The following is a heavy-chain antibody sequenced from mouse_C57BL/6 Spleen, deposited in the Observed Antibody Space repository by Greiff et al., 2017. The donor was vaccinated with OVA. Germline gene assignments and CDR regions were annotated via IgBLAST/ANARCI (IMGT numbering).Heavy chain of an antibody. Sequence: VQLQQPGAELVRPGSSVKLSCKASGYTFTSYWMDWVKQRPGQGLEWIGNIYPSDSETHYNQKFKDKATLTVDKSSSTAYMQLSSLTSEDSAVYYCARELRDFDYWGQGTTLTISS. CDR2: IYPSDSET. D-gene: IGHD1-1*01. J-gene: IGHJ2*01. CDR3: ARELRDFDY. CDR1: GYTFTSYW. V-gene: IGHV1-61*01.